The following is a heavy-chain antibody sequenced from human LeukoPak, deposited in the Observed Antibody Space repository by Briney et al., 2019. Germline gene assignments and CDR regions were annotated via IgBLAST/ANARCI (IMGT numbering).Heavy chain of an antibody. V-gene: IGHV3-30*14. D-gene: IGHD3-10*01. CDR2: ISHDGNIK. J-gene: IGHJ4*02. CDR3: ANFGGESILALWFGPFDS. Sequence: GGSLRLSCTASGFTFSRYTMHWVRRAPGKGVEGVAVISHDGNIKYHADSMKDRFTISRDNSKNTLYIQMKSLRGEDTAVYYCANFGGESILALWFGPFDSGGQGTLVTVSP. CDR1: GFTFSRYT.